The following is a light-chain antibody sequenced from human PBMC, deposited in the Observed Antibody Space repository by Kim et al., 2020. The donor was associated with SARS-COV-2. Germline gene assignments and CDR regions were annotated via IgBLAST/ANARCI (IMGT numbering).Light chain of an antibody. J-gene: IGKJ4*01. CDR3: QQYNNWLT. CDR1: QSISSN. CDR2: ASS. V-gene: IGKV3D-15*03. Sequence: EIVMTQSPATLSVSPGERATLSCRASQSISSNLAWYQQKPGQPPRLLIYASSIRATGIPARFSGSGSGTDFTLTISILQSEDFAVYYCQQYNNWLTFGGGTKVDIK.